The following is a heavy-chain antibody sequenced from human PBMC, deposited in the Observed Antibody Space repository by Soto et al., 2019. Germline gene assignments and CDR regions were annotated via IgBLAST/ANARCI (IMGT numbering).Heavy chain of an antibody. CDR3: ARGCRYDSFDY. J-gene: IGHJ4*02. CDR2: ISHLEST. V-gene: IGHV4-30-2*06. CDR1: GASISYGGFS. Sequence: PSETLSLTCTVSGASISYGGFSWSWIRQSPGKGLEWIGYISHLESTYFHPSFKSRLTMSIDRTRNQFSLKLSSVTAADMAVYYCARGCRYDSFDYWGQGVLVTDSS. D-gene: IGHD5-12*01.